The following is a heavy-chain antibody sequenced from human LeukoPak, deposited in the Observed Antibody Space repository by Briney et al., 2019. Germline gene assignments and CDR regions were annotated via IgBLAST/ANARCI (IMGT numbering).Heavy chain of an antibody. Sequence: PGGSLRLSCAASAFTFSSYAMNWVRQAPGKGLEWVSAISASGGSTYYADSVKGRFTISRDNSMNTLYLQINSLRAEDTALYHCAKGGYSTSDGNFDYWGQGTLVTVSS. CDR3: AKGGYSTSDGNFDY. J-gene: IGHJ4*02. V-gene: IGHV3-23*01. CDR2: ISASGGST. CDR1: AFTFSSYA. D-gene: IGHD6-6*01.